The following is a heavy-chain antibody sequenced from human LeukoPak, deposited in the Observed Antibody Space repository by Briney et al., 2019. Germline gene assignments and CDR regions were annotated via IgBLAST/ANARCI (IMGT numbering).Heavy chain of an antibody. Sequence: SVKVSCKASGGTFSSYAISWVRQAPGQGLEWMGRIIPIFGTANYAQKFQGRITITTDESTSTAYMELSSLRSEDTAVYYCARARKRYSSSWYFDYWGQGTLVTVSS. J-gene: IGHJ4*02. D-gene: IGHD6-13*01. V-gene: IGHV1-69*05. CDR3: ARARKRYSSSWYFDY. CDR2: IIPIFGTA. CDR1: GGTFSSYA.